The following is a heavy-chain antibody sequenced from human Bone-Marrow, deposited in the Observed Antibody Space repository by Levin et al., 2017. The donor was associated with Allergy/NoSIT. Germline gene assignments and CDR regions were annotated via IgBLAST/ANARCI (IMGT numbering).Heavy chain of an antibody. CDR1: GFTFTNYW. Sequence: PGGSLRLSCTASGFTFTNYWMAWVRQGPGKGLECVAKTNQDGSETYYVDSVKGRFTLSRDNAKNSLFLQMDSLRVEDTALYYCARDATRGGDCDYWGQGALVTVSS. D-gene: IGHD2-21*02. CDR2: TNQDGSET. V-gene: IGHV3-7*01. J-gene: IGHJ4*02. CDR3: ARDATRGGDCDY.